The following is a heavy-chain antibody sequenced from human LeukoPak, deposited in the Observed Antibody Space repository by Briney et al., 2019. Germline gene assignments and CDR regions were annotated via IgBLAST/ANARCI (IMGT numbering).Heavy chain of an antibody. Sequence: PGGSLRLSCSASGFTFSSYAMHWVRQAPGKGLEYVSAISSNGGSTYYADSVKGRFTISRDNSKNTLYLRMNSLRAEDTAVYYCAKDYDYVWGSQAPDYWGQGTLVTVSS. J-gene: IGHJ4*02. CDR3: AKDYDYVWGSQAPDY. D-gene: IGHD3-16*01. CDR1: GFTFSSYA. V-gene: IGHV3-64*04. CDR2: ISSNGGST.